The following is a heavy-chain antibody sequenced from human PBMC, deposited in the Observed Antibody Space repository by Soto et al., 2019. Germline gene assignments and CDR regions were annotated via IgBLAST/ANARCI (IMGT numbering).Heavy chain of an antibody. Sequence: SETLSLTCAVSGASVSNPNYYWSWIRQPPGKGLEWIGYVYYSGSTNYNPSLKSRVTTSLDTSKNQFSLRLNSVTAADTAVYYCARLSRLAPVATYYYHATDVWGQGTTVTVSS. V-gene: IGHV4-61*01. CDR2: VYYSGST. CDR3: ARLSRLAPVATYYYHATDV. D-gene: IGHD6-19*01. J-gene: IGHJ6*02. CDR1: GASVSNPNYY.